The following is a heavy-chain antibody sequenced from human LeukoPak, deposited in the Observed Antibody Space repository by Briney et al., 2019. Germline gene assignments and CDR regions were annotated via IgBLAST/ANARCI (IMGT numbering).Heavy chain of an antibody. V-gene: IGHV4-61*02. CDR2: MSSSGIS. Sequence: PSQTLSLTRTVSNGSISSNTYFWSRIRQPAGKGLEWIGRMSSSGISTYSPSLKSRVTISIDTSRNQFSMNLNSVTAADAAVYYCAKGAGPPWFDPWGQGTLVTVSS. J-gene: IGHJ5*02. CDR1: NGSISSNTYF. CDR3: AKGAGPPWFDP. D-gene: IGHD6-19*01.